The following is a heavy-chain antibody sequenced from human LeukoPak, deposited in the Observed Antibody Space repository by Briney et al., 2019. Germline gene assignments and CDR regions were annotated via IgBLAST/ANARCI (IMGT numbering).Heavy chain of an antibody. V-gene: IGHV3-9*01. CDR1: GFTFDDYA. D-gene: IGHD3-22*01. J-gene: IGHJ4*02. CDR2: ISWNSGSI. Sequence: GGSLRLSCAASGFTFDDYAMHWVRHAPGKGLEWVSGISWNSGSIGYADSVKGRFTISRDNAKNSLYLQMNSLRAEDTALYYCAKDRYYYDSSGTRFDYWGQGTLVTVSS. CDR3: AKDRYYYDSSGTRFDY.